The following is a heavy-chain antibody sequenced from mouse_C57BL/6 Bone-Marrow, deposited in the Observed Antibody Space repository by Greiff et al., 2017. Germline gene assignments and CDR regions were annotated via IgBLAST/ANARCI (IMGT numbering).Heavy chain of an antibody. J-gene: IGHJ2*01. CDR3: ARANYDYDLYYFDY. CDR1: GYTFTSYW. CDR2: IDPSDSYT. Sequence: VQLQQPGAELVRPGTSVKLSCKASGYTFTSYWKHWVKQRPGQGLEWIGVIDPSDSYTNYNQKFKGKATLTVDTSSSTAYMQLSSLTSEDSAVYYCARANYDYDLYYFDYWGQGTTLTVSS. V-gene: IGHV1-59*01. D-gene: IGHD2-4*01.